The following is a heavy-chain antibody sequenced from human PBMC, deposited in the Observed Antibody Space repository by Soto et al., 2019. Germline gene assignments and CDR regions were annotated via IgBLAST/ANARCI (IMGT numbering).Heavy chain of an antibody. V-gene: IGHV1-46*01. CDR1: GFSFSDYF. J-gene: IGHJ4*02. D-gene: IGHD2-2*02. CDR2: INPSGDRT. Sequence: ASVKVSCKASGFSFSDYFMHWVRQAPGQGLEWMGIINPSGDRTDYAQKFQGRVTITRDTSTSTVYMDLSSLRYEDTAVYYCAREGRGKKAGYNGLVSLGYWGQGTLVTVSS. CDR3: AREGRGKKAGYNGLVSLGY.